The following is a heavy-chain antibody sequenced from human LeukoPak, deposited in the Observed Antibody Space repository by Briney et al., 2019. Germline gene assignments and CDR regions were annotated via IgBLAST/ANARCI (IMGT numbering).Heavy chain of an antibody. Sequence: ASVKVSCKASGYTFTSYDINWVRQATGQGLEWMGWMNPNSGNTGYAQKFQGRVTMTRNTSISTAYMELSSLRAEDTAVYYCARGHYDFWSGYYARNGDYFDYWGQGTLVTVSS. J-gene: IGHJ4*02. CDR3: ARGHYDFWSGYYARNGDYFDY. D-gene: IGHD3-3*01. CDR1: GYTFTSYD. V-gene: IGHV1-8*01. CDR2: MNPNSGNT.